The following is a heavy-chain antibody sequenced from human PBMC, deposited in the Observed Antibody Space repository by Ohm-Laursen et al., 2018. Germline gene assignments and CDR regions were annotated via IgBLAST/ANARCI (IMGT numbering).Heavy chain of an antibody. J-gene: IGHJ3*02. V-gene: IGHV3-23*01. D-gene: IGHD1-26*01. CDR3: AKAIVGSRSGFDI. CDR1: GITFSSYA. Sequence: SLRLSCTASGITFSSYAMSWVRQAPGKGLEWVSAINNYGFATYYADSVKGRFTISRDNSRSTLYLQMNNLRAEDTAVYYCAKAIVGSRSGFDIWGQGTLVTVSS. CDR2: INNYGFAT.